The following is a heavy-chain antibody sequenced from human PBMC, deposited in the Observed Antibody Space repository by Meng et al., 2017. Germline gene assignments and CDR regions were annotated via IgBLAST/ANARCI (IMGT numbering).Heavy chain of an antibody. Sequence: LQLQESGPGLMKPSETLSLTCTVSGGSISSSSYYWGWIRQPPGKGLEWIGSIYYSGSTYYNPSLKSRVTISVDTSKNQFSLKLSSVTAADTAVYYCARGHNDYGDYPNWFDPWGQGTLVTVSS. CDR2: IYYSGST. V-gene: IGHV4-39*07. CDR3: ARGHNDYGDYPNWFDP. J-gene: IGHJ5*02. CDR1: GGSISSSSYY. D-gene: IGHD4-17*01.